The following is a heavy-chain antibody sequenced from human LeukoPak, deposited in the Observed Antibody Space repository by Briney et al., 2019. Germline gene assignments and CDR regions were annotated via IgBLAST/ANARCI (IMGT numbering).Heavy chain of an antibody. V-gene: IGHV3-23*01. CDR1: GFTFSSFA. D-gene: IGHD6-13*01. Sequence: GGSLRLSCAASGFTFSSFAMNWVRQAPGKGLEWVSTMSGDATSTYYADSVKGRFTISRDNSKNTLYLQMNSLSAEDTAVYYCAKRTSGSSWYSSDYWGQGTLVTVSS. CDR2: MSGDATST. J-gene: IGHJ4*02. CDR3: AKRTSGSSWYSSDY.